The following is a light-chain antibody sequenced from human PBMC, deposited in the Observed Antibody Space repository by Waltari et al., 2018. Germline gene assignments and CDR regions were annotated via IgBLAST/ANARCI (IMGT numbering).Light chain of an antibody. Sequence: DIVLTQSPASLAVSLGERAPINCKSSQSVLDTSNNKHFLSWYQQRPGQPPTLLVYWASIRQSGIPDRFTGSGSGTDFTLTISNFQAEDVAVYYCHQYSATPLTFGGGTKVEMK. V-gene: IGKV4-1*01. J-gene: IGKJ4*01. CDR1: QSVLDTSNNKHF. CDR2: WAS. CDR3: HQYSATPLT.